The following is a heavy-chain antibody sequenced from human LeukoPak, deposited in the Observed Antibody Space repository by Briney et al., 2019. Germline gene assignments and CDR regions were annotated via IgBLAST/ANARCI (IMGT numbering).Heavy chain of an antibody. Sequence: SVKVSCKASGGTFSSYAISWVRQAPGQGLEWMGGIIPILGIANYAQKFQGRVTITADKSTSTAYMELSSLRSEDTAVYYRARAAAYCGGDCYSGDFQHWGQGTLVTVSS. CDR2: IIPILGIA. J-gene: IGHJ1*01. D-gene: IGHD2-21*02. CDR1: GGTFSSYA. CDR3: ARAAAYCGGDCYSGDFQH. V-gene: IGHV1-69*10.